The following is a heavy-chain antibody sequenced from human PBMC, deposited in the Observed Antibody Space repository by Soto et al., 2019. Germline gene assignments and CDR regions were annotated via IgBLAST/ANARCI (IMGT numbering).Heavy chain of an antibody. CDR1: CYTFSKYG. CDR3: ARTHEQWLVRSYYYGMGV. Sequence: ASVKVSCKASCYTFSKYGISWVRQAPGQGLEWMGWISAYNGNTNYAQKLQGRVTMTTDTSTSTAYMELRSLRSDDTAVYYCARTHEQWLVRSYYYGMGVWGKGTRGIASS. V-gene: IGHV1-18*01. D-gene: IGHD6-19*01. CDR2: ISAYNGNT. J-gene: IGHJ6*04.